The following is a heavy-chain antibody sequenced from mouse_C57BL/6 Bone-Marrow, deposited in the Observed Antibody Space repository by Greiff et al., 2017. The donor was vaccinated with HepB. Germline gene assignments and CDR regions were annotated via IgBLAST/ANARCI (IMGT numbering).Heavy chain of an antibody. CDR1: GFTFSSYA. CDR2: ISSGGDYI. J-gene: IGHJ2*01. V-gene: IGHV5-9-1*02. D-gene: IGHD1-1*01. Sequence: EVQRVESGEGLVKPGGSLKLSCAASGFTFSSYAMSWVRQTPEKRLEWVAYISSGGDYIYYADTVKGRFTISRDNARNTLYLQMSSLKSEDTAMYYCTYITTVVAFDYWGQGTTLTVSS. CDR3: TYITTVVAFDY.